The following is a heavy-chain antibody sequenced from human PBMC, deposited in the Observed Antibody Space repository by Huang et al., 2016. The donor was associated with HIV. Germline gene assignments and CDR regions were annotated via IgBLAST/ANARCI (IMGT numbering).Heavy chain of an antibody. CDR2: LDREEGET. CDR3: ATSTPDVGAGVLRSAFDI. J-gene: IGHJ3*02. Sequence: QVQLVESGAELKKPGASVRVSCKVSGYTVSELSLHWVRQAPAKGLGWMGGLDREEGETIYAQRLQVRVTMTEDTSTDTAYMELSSLRPEDTAVYYCATSTPDVGAGVLRSAFDIWGQGTMVTVSS. D-gene: IGHD2-15*01. V-gene: IGHV1-24*01. CDR1: GYTVSELS.